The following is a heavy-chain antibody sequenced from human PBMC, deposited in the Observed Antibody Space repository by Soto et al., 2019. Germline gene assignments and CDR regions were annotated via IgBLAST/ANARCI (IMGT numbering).Heavy chain of an antibody. V-gene: IGHV4-34*01. J-gene: IGHJ4*02. D-gene: IGHD4-4*01. CDR2: INHSGST. CDR3: ARGPYRARIKPQYYFDY. Sequence: QVQLQQWGAGLLKPSETLSLTCAVYGGSFSGYYWSWIRQPPGKGLEWIGEINHSGSTNYNPSLKSRVTISVDTSKNQFSLKLSSVTAADTAEYYCARGPYRARIKPQYYFDYWGQGTLVTVSS. CDR1: GGSFSGYY.